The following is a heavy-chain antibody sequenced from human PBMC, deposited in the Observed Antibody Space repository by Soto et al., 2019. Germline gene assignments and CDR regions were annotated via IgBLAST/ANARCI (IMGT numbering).Heavy chain of an antibody. J-gene: IGHJ6*02. CDR3: VKDDTVFGVTDYYAMDV. D-gene: IGHD3-3*01. CDR2: ISSDGSNY. CDR1: GFTFSACA. Sequence: GGSLRLSCAASGFTFSACAMHWVRQSPGKGLEWVAVISSDGSNYYYEDSVKGRFTISRDNSKNTLYLQMNSLRAEDTAVYYCVKDDTVFGVTDYYAMDVWGQGTTVTVSS. V-gene: IGHV3-30*18.